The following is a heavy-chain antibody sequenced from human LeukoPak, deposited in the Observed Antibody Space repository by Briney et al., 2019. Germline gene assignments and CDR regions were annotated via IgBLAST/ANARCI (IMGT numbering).Heavy chain of an antibody. CDR1: GYTFTSSG. Sequence: ASVKVSCKASGYTFTSSGISWVRQAAGQGLEWMGWISTYNGNTNYAQKFQGRVTMTTDTSTSTGYMEVRSLRSADTAVYYCAREKRYYYDSSGYYYYFDYWGQGTLVTVSS. J-gene: IGHJ4*02. V-gene: IGHV1-18*01. D-gene: IGHD3-22*01. CDR2: ISTYNGNT. CDR3: AREKRYYYDSSGYYYYFDY.